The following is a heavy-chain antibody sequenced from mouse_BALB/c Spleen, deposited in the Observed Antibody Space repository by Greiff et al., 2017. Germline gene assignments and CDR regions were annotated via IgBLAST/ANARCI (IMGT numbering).Heavy chain of an antibody. CDR1: GFSLTSYG. J-gene: IGHJ4*01. CDR3: ARDPNWDYAMDY. Sequence: VKLMESGPGLVAPSQSLSITCTVSGFSLTSYGVHWVRQPPGKGLEWLGVIWAGGSTNYNSALMSRLSISKDNSKSQVFLKMNSLQTDDTAMYYCARDPNWDYAMDYWGQGTSVTVSS. V-gene: IGHV2-9*02. CDR2: IWAGGST. D-gene: IGHD4-1*01.